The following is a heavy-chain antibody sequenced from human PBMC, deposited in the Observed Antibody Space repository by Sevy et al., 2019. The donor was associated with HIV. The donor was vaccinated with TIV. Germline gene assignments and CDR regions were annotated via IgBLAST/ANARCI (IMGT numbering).Heavy chain of an antibody. CDR2: IWYDGTNK. Sequence: GGSLRLSCAASRFTFSSYGMHWVRQAPGKGLEWVAVIWYDGTNKEYADSVKGGFTISRDNSKNTRYLQMSSLRADDTAVYYCARERLAVAGIGYYFDYWGQGTLVTVSS. CDR1: RFTFSSYG. V-gene: IGHV3-33*01. J-gene: IGHJ4*02. CDR3: ARERLAVAGIGYYFDY. D-gene: IGHD6-19*01.